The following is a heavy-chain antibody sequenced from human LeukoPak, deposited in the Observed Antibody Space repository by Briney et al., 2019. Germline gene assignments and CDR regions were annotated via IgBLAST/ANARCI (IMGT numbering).Heavy chain of an antibody. CDR3: ARLSVAGTSGYYYMDV. J-gene: IGHJ6*03. CDR2: IYTSGST. CDR1: GGSISSYY. D-gene: IGHD6-19*01. V-gene: IGHV4-4*07. Sequence: SETLSLTCTVSGGSISSYYWSWIRQPAGKGLEWIGRIYTSGSTNYNPSFKSRVTMSVDTSKNQFSLKLSSVTAADTAVYYCARLSVAGTSGYYYMDVWGKGTTVTVSS.